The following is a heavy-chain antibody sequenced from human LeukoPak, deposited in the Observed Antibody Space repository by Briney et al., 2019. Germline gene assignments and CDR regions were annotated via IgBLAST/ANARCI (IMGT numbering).Heavy chain of an antibody. J-gene: IGHJ3*01. V-gene: IGHV3-53*01. CDR1: GFTVSSNF. CDR2: IYSGGTT. Sequence: GGSLRLSCAASGFTVSSNFMSWVRQVPGKGLEWVSAIYSGGTTHYAESVKGRFTISRDNSKNTLYLQMNSLRVEDTVVYYCATVKIPDEHRGAFDVWGQGTMVTVSS. D-gene: IGHD2-21*01. CDR3: ATVKIPDEHRGAFDV.